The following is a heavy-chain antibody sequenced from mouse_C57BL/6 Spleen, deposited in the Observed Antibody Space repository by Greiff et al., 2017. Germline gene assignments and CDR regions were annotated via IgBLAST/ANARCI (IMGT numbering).Heavy chain of an antibody. CDR3: ARYGNWYFDV. CDR1: GYTFTSYW. V-gene: IGHV1-52*01. Sequence: QVQLQQPGAELVRPGSSVKLSCKASGYTFTSYWMHWVKQRPIQGLEWIGNIDPSDSETHYNQKFKDKATLTVDKSSSTAYMQLSSLTSEDAAVYYCARYGNWYFDVWGTGTTVTVSS. D-gene: IGHD1-1*02. J-gene: IGHJ1*03. CDR2: IDPSDSET.